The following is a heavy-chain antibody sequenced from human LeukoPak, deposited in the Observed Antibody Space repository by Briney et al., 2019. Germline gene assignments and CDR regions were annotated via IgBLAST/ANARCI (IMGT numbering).Heavy chain of an antibody. V-gene: IGHV3-30-3*01. CDR2: ISYDGSNK. CDR3: ARDHSSSWSAFDY. Sequence: PGRSLRLSCAASGFTFSSYAMHWVRQAPGKGLEWVAVISYDGSNKYYADSVKGRLTISRDNSKNTLYLQMNSLRAEDTAVYYCARDHSSSWSAFDYWGQGTLVTVSS. D-gene: IGHD6-13*01. J-gene: IGHJ4*02. CDR1: GFTFSSYA.